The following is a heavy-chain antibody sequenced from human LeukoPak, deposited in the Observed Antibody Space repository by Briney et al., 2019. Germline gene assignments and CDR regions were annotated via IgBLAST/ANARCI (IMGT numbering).Heavy chain of an antibody. J-gene: IGHJ6*03. CDR3: ARAERRSYDFWGDQHYYYMDV. Sequence: ASVKVSGKASGYTFTRYDINWARQATGQGLEWMGWMNPNSGNTGYAQKFQDRVTITRDTSMSTAYMELSSLRSEDTAVYYCARAERRSYDFWGDQHYYYMDVWGEGTTVTVSS. V-gene: IGHV1-8*03. D-gene: IGHD3-3*01. CDR1: GYTFTRYD. CDR2: MNPNSGNT.